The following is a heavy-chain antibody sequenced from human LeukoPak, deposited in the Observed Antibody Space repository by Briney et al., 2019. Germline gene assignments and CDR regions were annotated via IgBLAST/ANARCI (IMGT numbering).Heavy chain of an antibody. J-gene: IGHJ4*02. CDR2: IYYSGST. CDR1: GVSISSYY. D-gene: IGHD4-17*01. Sequence: SETLSLTCSVSGVSISSYYWTWIRQPPGKGVEWIGYIYYSGSTNYNPSLNSRVTISVDTSKLQFSLKLTSVTAADTAVYYCASLDTTVTLFDYWGQGTLVSVSS. V-gene: IGHV4-59*08. CDR3: ASLDTTVTLFDY.